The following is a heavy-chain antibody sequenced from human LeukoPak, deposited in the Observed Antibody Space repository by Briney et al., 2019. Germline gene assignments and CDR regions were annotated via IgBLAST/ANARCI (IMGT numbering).Heavy chain of an antibody. CDR1: GDSVSSTTAA. Sequence: SQTLSLTCAISGDSVSSTTAAWNWLRQSPSRGLEWLGSTYYRSRWYIYFAEHVKSRITIDPDTSKNQFSLQLNSVTPDDTAVYFCARGQTYSSRIFDYWGQGTLVTVSS. CDR2: TYYRSRWYI. J-gene: IGHJ4*02. CDR3: ARGQTYSSRIFDY. V-gene: IGHV6-1*01. D-gene: IGHD6-13*01.